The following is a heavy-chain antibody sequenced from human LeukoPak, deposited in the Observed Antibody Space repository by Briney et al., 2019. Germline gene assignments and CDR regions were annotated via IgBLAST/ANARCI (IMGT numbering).Heavy chain of an antibody. CDR2: ISSSGGST. Sequence: GGSLRLSCVASGVTLSNYAMSWARQAPGKGLEWVSGISSSGGSTYYADSVKGRFTISRDNSKNTLYLQMNSLRAEDTAVYYCAKGGRTIFGSRFDYWGQGTLVTVSS. J-gene: IGHJ4*02. CDR1: GVTLSNYA. CDR3: AKGGRTIFGSRFDY. D-gene: IGHD3-3*01. V-gene: IGHV3-23*01.